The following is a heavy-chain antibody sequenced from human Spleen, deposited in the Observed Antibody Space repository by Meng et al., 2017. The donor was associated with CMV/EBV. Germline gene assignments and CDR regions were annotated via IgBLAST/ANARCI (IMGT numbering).Heavy chain of an antibody. J-gene: IGHJ6*02. CDR2: ISYDGSNK. D-gene: IGHD2-8*02. V-gene: IGHV3-30*04. CDR1: GFTFSSYA. CDR3: AKDLSWWADNYYSYGMDV. Sequence: GESLKISCAASGFTFSSYAMHWVRQAPGKGLEWVAVISYDGSNKYYADSVKGRFTISRDNSKNTLYLQMNSLRAEDTAVYYCAKDLSWWADNYYSYGMDVWGQGTTVTVSS.